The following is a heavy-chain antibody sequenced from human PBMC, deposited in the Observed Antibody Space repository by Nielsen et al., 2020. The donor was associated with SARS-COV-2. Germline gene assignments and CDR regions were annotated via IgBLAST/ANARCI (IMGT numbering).Heavy chain of an antibody. Sequence: GESLKISCAASGFTFSSYAMNWVRQAPGKGLEWVSGITSSGANTYYADSVKGRFTISRDNSKNTLYLQMNSLRAEDTALYYCAKFLWFGELSDIYFDYWGQGTLVTVPS. CDR3: AKFLWFGELSDIYFDY. CDR1: GFTFSSYA. V-gene: IGHV3-23*01. CDR2: ITSSGANT. J-gene: IGHJ4*02. D-gene: IGHD3-10*01.